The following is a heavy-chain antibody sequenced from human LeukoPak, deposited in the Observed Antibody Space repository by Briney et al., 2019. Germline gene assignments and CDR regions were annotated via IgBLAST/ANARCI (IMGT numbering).Heavy chain of an antibody. D-gene: IGHD1-14*01. CDR2: IYPGVSDT. CDR3: ARWAGQRYNHFYMDV. V-gene: IGHV5-51*01. J-gene: IGHJ6*03. CDR1: GYSFTTYW. Sequence: GESLKISCKASGYSFTTYWIGWVRQVPGKGLEWMGIIYPGVSDTRYSPSFQGQATVSADKSISTAYLQWSSLKASDTATYYCARWAGQRYNHFYMDVWGKGTTVTVSS.